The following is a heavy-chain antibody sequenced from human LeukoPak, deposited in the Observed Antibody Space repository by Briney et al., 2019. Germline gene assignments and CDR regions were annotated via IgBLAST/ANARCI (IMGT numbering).Heavy chain of an antibody. CDR3: ARAPPLRYFDWSPSVEYYYMDV. CDR2: MNPNSGNT. V-gene: IGHV1-8*03. Sequence: ASVKVSCKASGYPFPSYDINWVRQATGQGLEWMGWMNPNSGNTGYAQKFQGRVTITRNTSISTAYMELSSLRSEDTAVYYCARAPPLRYFDWSPSVEYYYMDVWGKGTAVTVSS. J-gene: IGHJ6*03. D-gene: IGHD3-9*01. CDR1: GYPFPSYD.